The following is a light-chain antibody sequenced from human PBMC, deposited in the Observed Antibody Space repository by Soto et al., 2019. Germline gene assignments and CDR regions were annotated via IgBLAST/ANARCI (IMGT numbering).Light chain of an antibody. CDR3: EQYNNCPIT. Sequence: EIVMTQSPATLSVSPGERSTLSCRASQSVSNNFAWYQQKPGQVPRLLIYGVSTRATGIPARFSGSGSGREFNLTTRSLQSEEFAVYYCEQYNNCPITFGQGTRREIK. CDR1: QSVSNN. J-gene: IGKJ5*01. CDR2: GVS. V-gene: IGKV3-15*01.